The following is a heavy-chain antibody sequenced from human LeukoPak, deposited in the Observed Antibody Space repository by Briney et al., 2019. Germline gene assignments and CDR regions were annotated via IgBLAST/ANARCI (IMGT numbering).Heavy chain of an antibody. CDR1: GFTFTDYY. CDR2: ISNIDSMR. J-gene: IGHJ4*02. D-gene: IGHD2-2*01. Sequence: GGSLRLSCAASGFTFTDYYMSWIRQAPGKGLEWVSYISNIDSMRYYTDSVKGRFTISRDNAKNSLHLQMNSLRAEDRAVYYCAKDSLRTVPKASFDSWGQGTLVTVSS. CDR3: AKDSLRTVPKASFDS. V-gene: IGHV3-11*01.